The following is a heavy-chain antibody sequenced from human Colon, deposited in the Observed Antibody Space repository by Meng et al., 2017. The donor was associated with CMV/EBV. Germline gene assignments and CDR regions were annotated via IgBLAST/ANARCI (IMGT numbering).Heavy chain of an antibody. CDR1: GGPTSSTTYY. D-gene: IGHD4-17*01. J-gene: IGHJ4*02. CDR2: IYYSCYT. V-gene: IGHV4-39*07. Sequence: GPGPAEPLETLSPPCPFLGGPTSSTTYYLGWIRQTPGKGLEWIGNIYYSCYTYYNPSLKSRLTISVDTSKNPFSLKLTSVTAADTAVYYCATDYGDYYFDRWGQGTLVTVSS. CDR3: ATDYGDYYFDR.